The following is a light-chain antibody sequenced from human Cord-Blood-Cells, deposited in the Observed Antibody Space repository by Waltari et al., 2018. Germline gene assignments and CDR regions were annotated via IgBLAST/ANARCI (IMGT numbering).Light chain of an antibody. CDR3: AAWDDSLSGWV. Sequence: QSVLPQPPSASGPPVQRFTISWSASSATIGSNYVYCYQQLPETAPKLLMYRKNKRPSGVPDRFSGSKSGGAAALAISGRRPEDEADCYCAAWDDSLSGWVFGGGTKLTVL. J-gene: IGLJ3*02. CDR2: RKN. V-gene: IGLV1-47*01. CDR1: SATIGSNY.